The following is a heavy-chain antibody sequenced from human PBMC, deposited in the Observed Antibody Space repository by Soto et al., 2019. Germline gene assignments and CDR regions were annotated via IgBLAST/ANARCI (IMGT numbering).Heavy chain of an antibody. J-gene: IGHJ4*02. Sequence: GGSLRLSCAASGFTFSSYAMRWVRQAPGKGLEWVSAISGSGGSTYYADSVKGRFTISRDNAKNSLYLHMNSLSAEDTAVYYCARDRGCSGGICYRDLGYWGQGTLVTVSS. CDR3: ARDRGCSGGICYRDLGY. D-gene: IGHD2-15*01. V-gene: IGHV3-23*01. CDR2: ISGSGGST. CDR1: GFTFSSYA.